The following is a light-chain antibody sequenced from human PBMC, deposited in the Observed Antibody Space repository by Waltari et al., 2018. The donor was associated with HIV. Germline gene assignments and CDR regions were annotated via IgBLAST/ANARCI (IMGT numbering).Light chain of an antibody. CDR3: AAWDDSLSGRV. J-gene: IGLJ3*02. CDR2: RNN. Sequence: QSVLTQPPSASGTPGQRVTISCSGSSSNIGSNYVYWYQQLPGTAPKLRTYRNNQRPSGVPDRFSGSKSGTSASLAISGLRSEDEADYYCAAWDDSLSGRVFGGGTKLTVL. V-gene: IGLV1-47*01. CDR1: SSNIGSNY.